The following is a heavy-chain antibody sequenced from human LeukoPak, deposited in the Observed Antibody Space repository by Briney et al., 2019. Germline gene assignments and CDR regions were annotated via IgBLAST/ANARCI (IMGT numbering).Heavy chain of an antibody. CDR1: GLTFNNYW. V-gene: IGHV3-7*01. Sequence: GGSLRLSCAASGLTFNNYWMNWVRQAPGKGLEWVANIKQDGSEKKYVDSVKGRFTISRDNAKKSLYLQMNSLRAEDTAVYYCARDLGQYYDTSDNWFDPWGQGTLVTVSS. J-gene: IGHJ5*02. D-gene: IGHD3-22*01. CDR3: ARDLGQYYDTSDNWFDP. CDR2: IKQDGSEK.